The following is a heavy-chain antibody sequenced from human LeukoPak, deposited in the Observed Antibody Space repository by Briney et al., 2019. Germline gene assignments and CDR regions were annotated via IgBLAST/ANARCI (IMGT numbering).Heavy chain of an antibody. J-gene: IGHJ4*02. V-gene: IGHV1-2*02. Sequence: ASVKVSCKASGYTFTGYYMHWVRQAPGQGLEWMGWINPNSGGINYAQKFQGRVTMTRDTSISTAYMELSRLRSDDTAVYYCARDRGWWELLHYFDYWGQGTLVTVSS. CDR3: ARDRGWWELLHYFDY. CDR1: GYTFTGYY. D-gene: IGHD1-26*01. CDR2: INPNSGGI.